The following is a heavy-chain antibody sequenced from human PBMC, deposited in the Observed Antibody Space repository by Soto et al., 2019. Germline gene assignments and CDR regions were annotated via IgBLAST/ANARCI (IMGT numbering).Heavy chain of an antibody. CDR1: GFTFSDYY. CDR2: ISSSGSTI. Sequence: PGGSLRLSCAASGFTFSDYYMSWIRQAPGKGLEWVSYISSSGSTIYYADSVKGRFTISRDNAKNSLYLQMNSLRAEDTAVYYCARAHYYYGSGSYNLDYYYYYYMEVWGKGTTVTVSS. D-gene: IGHD3-10*01. CDR3: ARAHYYYGSGSYNLDYYYYYYMEV. V-gene: IGHV3-11*01. J-gene: IGHJ6*03.